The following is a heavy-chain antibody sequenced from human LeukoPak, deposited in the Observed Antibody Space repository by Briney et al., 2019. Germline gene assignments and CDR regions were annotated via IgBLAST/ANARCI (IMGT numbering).Heavy chain of an antibody. CDR3: ARDLSYCTITSCSYYYYGMDV. D-gene: IGHD2-2*01. CDR2: ISYDGSNK. Sequence: GRSLRLSCAASGFTFSNCGMHWVRQAPGKGLEWVAVISYDGSNKYYADSVKGRFTISRDNSKNTLYLQMNSLRAEDTAVYYCARDLSYCTITSCSYYYYGMDVWGRGTTVTVSS. V-gene: IGHV3-30*03. CDR1: GFTFSNCG. J-gene: IGHJ6*02.